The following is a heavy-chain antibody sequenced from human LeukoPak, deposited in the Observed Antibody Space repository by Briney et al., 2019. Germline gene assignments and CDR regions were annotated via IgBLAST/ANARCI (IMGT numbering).Heavy chain of an antibody. Sequence: GASVEVSCKASGYTFTSYGISWVRQAPGQGLEWMGWISAYNGNTNYAQKLQGRVTMTTDTSTSTAYMELRSLRSDDTAVYYCARARGPIAAAGTWFDPWGQGTLVTVSS. J-gene: IGHJ5*02. CDR3: ARARGPIAAAGTWFDP. D-gene: IGHD6-13*01. V-gene: IGHV1-18*01. CDR1: GYTFTSYG. CDR2: ISAYNGNT.